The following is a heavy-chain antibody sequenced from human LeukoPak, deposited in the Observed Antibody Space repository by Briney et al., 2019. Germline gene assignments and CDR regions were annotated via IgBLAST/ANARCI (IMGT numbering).Heavy chain of an antibody. Sequence: TGGSLRLSCAASGFTFRNHGMYWVRQAPGKGLEWVAIIGYDGSNQYYGDSVKGRFTISRDNSKNMLYLQMNSLRAEDTALYYCVRDRSARYFDFWGRGTLVTVSS. CDR1: GFTFRNHG. J-gene: IGHJ2*01. CDR3: VRDRSARYFDF. V-gene: IGHV3-33*01. D-gene: IGHD3-3*01. CDR2: IGYDGSNQ.